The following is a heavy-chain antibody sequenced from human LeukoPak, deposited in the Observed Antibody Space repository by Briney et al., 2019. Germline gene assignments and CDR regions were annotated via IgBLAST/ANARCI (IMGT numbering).Heavy chain of an antibody. CDR3: TKKANGGLSDY. J-gene: IGHJ4*02. D-gene: IGHD4-17*01. CDR1: GGSISGYY. V-gene: IGHV4-59*01. Sequence: PSETLSLTCTVSGGSISGYYWAWIRQPPGKVLEWIGYIHYSGNTNYNPSLKRRVTTPADTSMNQFSLKMTSVTAAATAVHYCTKKANGGLSDYWGQGTLVTVSS. CDR2: IHYSGNT.